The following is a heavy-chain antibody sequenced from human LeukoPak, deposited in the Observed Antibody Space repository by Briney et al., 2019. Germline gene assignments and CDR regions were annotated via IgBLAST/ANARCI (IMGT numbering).Heavy chain of an antibody. Sequence: SETLSLTCTVSGGSISSYYWSWLRQPPGKGLEWIGYIYYSGSTNYNPSLKSRITISVDTSKNQFSLKLSSVTAADTAVYYCARLEVPAANNWFDPWGQGTLVTVSS. D-gene: IGHD2-2*01. CDR3: ARLEVPAANNWFDP. CDR2: IYYSGST. V-gene: IGHV4-59*08. J-gene: IGHJ5*02. CDR1: GGSISSYY.